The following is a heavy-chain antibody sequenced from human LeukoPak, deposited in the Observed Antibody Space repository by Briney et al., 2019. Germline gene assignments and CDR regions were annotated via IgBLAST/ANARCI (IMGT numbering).Heavy chain of an antibody. V-gene: IGHV4-34*01. Sequence: KPSETLSLTCAVYGGSFSGYYWSWIRQPPGKGLEWIGEINHSGSTNYNPSLKSRVTISVDTSKNQFSLKLSSVTAADTAVYYCARVDAYYYGPRPNNWFDPWGQGTLVTVSS. CDR1: GGSFSGYY. CDR2: INHSGST. J-gene: IGHJ5*02. D-gene: IGHD3-10*01. CDR3: ARVDAYYYGPRPNNWFDP.